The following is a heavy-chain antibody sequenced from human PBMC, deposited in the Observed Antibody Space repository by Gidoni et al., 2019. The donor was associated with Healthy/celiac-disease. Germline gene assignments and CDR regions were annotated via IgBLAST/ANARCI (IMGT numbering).Heavy chain of an antibody. CDR3: AREGASRAYYYYYGMDV. V-gene: IGHV3-30-3*01. Sequence: QVQLVESGGGVVQPGRSLRLSCAASGFTLRRYAMHWVRQAPGKGLEWVAVISYDGSNKYYADSVKGRFTISRDNSKNTLYLQMNSLRAEDTAVYYCAREGASRAYYYYYGMDVWGQGTTVTVSS. CDR2: ISYDGSNK. J-gene: IGHJ6*02. CDR1: GFTLRRYA.